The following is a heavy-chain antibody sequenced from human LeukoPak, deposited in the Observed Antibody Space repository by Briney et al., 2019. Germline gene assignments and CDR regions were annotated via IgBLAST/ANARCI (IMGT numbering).Heavy chain of an antibody. CDR1: GFTFSSYA. Sequence: GSLRLSCAASGFTFSSYAMSWVRQAPGKGLEWVSAISGSGGSTYYADSVKGRFTISRDNSKNTLYLQMNSLRAEDTAVYYCAKGTMVRGVIITPFDYWGQGTLVTVSS. CDR3: AKGTMVRGVIITPFDY. V-gene: IGHV3-23*01. CDR2: ISGSGGST. D-gene: IGHD3-10*01. J-gene: IGHJ4*02.